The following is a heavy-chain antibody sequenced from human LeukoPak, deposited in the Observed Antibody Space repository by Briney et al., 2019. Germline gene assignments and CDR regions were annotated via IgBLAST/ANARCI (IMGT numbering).Heavy chain of an antibody. CDR3: ARATNDDYSSSQLDY. D-gene: IGHD6-13*01. V-gene: IGHV4-61*02. J-gene: IGHJ4*02. Sequence: PSQTLSLTCTVSGGSISRDSYYWSWIRQPAGKGLDGIGRIYSSGSTNYNPSLKSRVTTSVDMSKNQLSLKLSSVTAADTAVYYCARATNDDYSSSQLDYWGQGTLVTVSS. CDR1: GGSISRDSYY. CDR2: IYSSGST.